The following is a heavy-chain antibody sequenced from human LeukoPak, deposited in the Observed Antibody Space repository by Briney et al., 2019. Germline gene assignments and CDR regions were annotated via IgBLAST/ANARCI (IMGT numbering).Heavy chain of an antibody. CDR3: ARGNSSGWYGGFDF. D-gene: IGHD6-19*01. CDR1: GGSINSYY. V-gene: IGHV4-59*01. Sequence: SETLSLTCSVSGGSINSYYWSWIRQSPGTGLEWIAYIYETGGTTYNPSLKSRVSTSVDMSKKQLSLHLTSVTAADTAVYYCARGNSSGWYGGFDFWGPGTLVTVSS. CDR2: IYETGGT. J-gene: IGHJ4*02.